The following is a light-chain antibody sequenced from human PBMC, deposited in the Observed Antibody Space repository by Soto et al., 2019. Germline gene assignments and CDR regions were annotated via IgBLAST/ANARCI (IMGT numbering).Light chain of an antibody. Sequence: QSALTQPRSVSGSPGQSVTISCTGTSSDVGGYNYVSWYQQHPGEAPKPMIYDVSQRPSGVPDRFSGSKSGNTASLTISGLQAEDEADYSCCSYAGSYVVFGGGTKVTVL. J-gene: IGLJ2*01. CDR2: DVS. V-gene: IGLV2-11*01. CDR1: SSDVGGYNY. CDR3: CSYAGSYVV.